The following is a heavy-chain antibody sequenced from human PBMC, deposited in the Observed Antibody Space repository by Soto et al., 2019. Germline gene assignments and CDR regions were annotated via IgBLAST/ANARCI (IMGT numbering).Heavy chain of an antibody. D-gene: IGHD4-17*01. V-gene: IGHV4-59*01. CDR3: ARGATVTGEYYFDY. J-gene: IGHJ4*02. CDR1: GGSISSYY. Sequence: ETLSLTCTVSGGSISSYYWSWIRQPPGKGLEWIGYIYYSGSTNYNPSLKSRVTISVDTSKNQFSLKLSSVTAADTAVYYCARGATVTGEYYFDYWGQGTLVTVSS. CDR2: IYYSGST.